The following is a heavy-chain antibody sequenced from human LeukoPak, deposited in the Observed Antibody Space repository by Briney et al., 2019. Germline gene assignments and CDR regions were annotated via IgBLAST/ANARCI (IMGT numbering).Heavy chain of an antibody. CDR1: GVSVSSGSYY. Sequence: PSETLSLTCTVSGVSVSSGSYYWNWIRQPPGKGLEWIGYIYYTGSTNFNPSLKSRVTISLDTSKNQFSLKLSSVTAADTAVYYCARSRGAYYASSGSPDYWGQGTLVTVSS. D-gene: IGHD3-22*01. CDR2: IYYTGST. J-gene: IGHJ4*02. V-gene: IGHV4-61*01. CDR3: ARSRGAYYASSGSPDY.